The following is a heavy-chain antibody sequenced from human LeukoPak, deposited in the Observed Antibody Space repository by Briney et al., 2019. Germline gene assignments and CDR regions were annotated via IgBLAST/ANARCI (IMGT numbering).Heavy chain of an antibody. D-gene: IGHD6-13*01. J-gene: IGHJ5*02. Sequence: SETLSLTCTVSGGSLSSYYWSWIRQPPWKGLEWIGYIYYSGSTNYNPSLKSRVTISVDTSKNQFSLKLSSVTAADTAVYYCARDGHSSSWYNWFDPWGQGTLVTVSS. CDR1: GGSLSSYY. CDR3: ARDGHSSSWYNWFDP. V-gene: IGHV4-59*01. CDR2: IYYSGST.